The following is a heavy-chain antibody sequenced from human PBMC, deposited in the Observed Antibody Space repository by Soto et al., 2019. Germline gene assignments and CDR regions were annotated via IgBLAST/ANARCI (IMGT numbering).Heavy chain of an antibody. Sequence: EVQLVESGGGLVQPGASLRLSCAASGFTFSYYWMHWVRQAPGKGLVWVSRIHSDGSSTTYADSVKGRFTISRDNARNTVYLQMNRLRVEDTAVYYCARGDRGAFDLWGQGTVVTVSS. V-gene: IGHV3-74*01. CDR1: GFTFSYYW. J-gene: IGHJ3*01. D-gene: IGHD1-26*01. CDR3: ARGDRGAFDL. CDR2: IHSDGSST.